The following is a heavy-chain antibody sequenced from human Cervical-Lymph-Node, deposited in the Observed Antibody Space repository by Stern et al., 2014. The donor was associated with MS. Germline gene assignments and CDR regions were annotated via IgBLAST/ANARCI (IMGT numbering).Heavy chain of an antibody. D-gene: IGHD6-19*01. CDR3: ARDRGSSGWYVDY. V-gene: IGHV3-33*01. CDR2: IWYDGSNK. J-gene: IGHJ4*02. Sequence: VQLLESGGGVVQPGRSLRLSCAASGFTFSSYGMHWVRQAPGKGLEWVAVIWYDGSNKYYADSVKGRFTISRDNSKNTLYLQMNSLRAEDTAVYYCARDRGSSGWYVDYWGQGTLVTVSS. CDR1: GFTFSSYG.